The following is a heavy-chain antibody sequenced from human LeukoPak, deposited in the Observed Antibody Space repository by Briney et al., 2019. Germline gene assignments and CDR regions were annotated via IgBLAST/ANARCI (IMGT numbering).Heavy chain of an antibody. CDR2: INHSGST. D-gene: IGHD6-13*01. CDR3: ARVHSSQYYFDH. J-gene: IGHJ4*02. CDR1: GGSFSGYY. Sequence: SETLSLTCAVYGGSFSGYYWSWIRQPPGKGLEWIGEINHSGSTNYNPSLKSRVTISVDTSKNQFSLKLSSVTAADTAVYYCARVHSSQYYFDHWGQGTLVTVSS. V-gene: IGHV4-34*01.